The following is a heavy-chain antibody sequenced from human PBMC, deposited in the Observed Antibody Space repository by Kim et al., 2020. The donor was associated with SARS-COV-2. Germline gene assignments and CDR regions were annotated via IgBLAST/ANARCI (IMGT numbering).Heavy chain of an antibody. V-gene: IGHV1-2*02. Sequence: ASVKVSCKASGYTFTDYFIHWMRQAPGQSLEWMGWINPNSGNTNSAQMFQGRLTITRDTSISTAYMELSSLSSDDTAIYYCARAKRITTTAYPNGVDPCG. CDR3: ARAKRITTTAYPNGVDP. CDR2: INPNSGNT. D-gene: IGHD1-1*01. CDR1: GYTFTDYF. J-gene: IGHJ5*02.